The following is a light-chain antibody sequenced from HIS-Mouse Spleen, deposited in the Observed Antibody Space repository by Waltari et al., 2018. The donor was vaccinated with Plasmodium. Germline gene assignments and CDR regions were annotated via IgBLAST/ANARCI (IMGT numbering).Light chain of an antibody. CDR3: QVWDSSTV. V-gene: IGLV3-9*01. CDR2: RDS. J-gene: IGLJ3*02. Sequence: SYELTQPLSVSVALGQTARITWGGNNIGRKKVHWYQQEPGQAPVLVIYRDSNRPSGIPERFSGSNSGNTATLTISRAQAGDEADYYCQVWDSSTVFGGGTKLTVL. CDR1: NIGRKK.